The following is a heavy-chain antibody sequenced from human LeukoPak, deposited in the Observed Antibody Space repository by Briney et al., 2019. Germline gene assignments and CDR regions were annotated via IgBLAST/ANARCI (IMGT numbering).Heavy chain of an antibody. J-gene: IGHJ4*02. D-gene: IGHD6-13*01. CDR1: GFTFRSYA. Sequence: PGGSLRLSCAASGFTFRSYAMHWVRQAPGKGLEWVAVISYDGSNKYYADSVKGRFTISRDNSKNTLYLQMNSLRPEDTAVYYCARDRQQSYFDYWGQGTLVTVSS. CDR2: ISYDGSNK. CDR3: ARDRQQSYFDY. V-gene: IGHV3-30-3*01.